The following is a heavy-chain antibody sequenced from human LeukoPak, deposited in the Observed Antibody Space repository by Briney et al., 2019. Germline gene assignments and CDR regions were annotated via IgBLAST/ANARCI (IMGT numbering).Heavy chain of an antibody. CDR3: AREGDSRWGELSP. Sequence: GGSLRLSCAASGFTFSTYAIHWVRQAPGKGLEWVAVIRFDGSEQYYADSVKGRFIISRDNSKSTSNLQLNSLRAEDTAVYYCAREGDSRWGELSPWGQGTLVTVSS. CDR1: GFTFSTYA. V-gene: IGHV3-33*01. CDR2: IRFDGSEQ. J-gene: IGHJ1*01. D-gene: IGHD3-16*02.